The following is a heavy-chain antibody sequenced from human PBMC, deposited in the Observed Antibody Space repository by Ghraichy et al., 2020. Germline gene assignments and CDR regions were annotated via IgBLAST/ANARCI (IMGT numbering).Heavy chain of an antibody. D-gene: IGHD4-11*01. CDR2: INSDGTTT. CDR3: TTAGNYRFDN. J-gene: IGHJ4*02. Sequence: GGLRLSCAASGFTFSTYWMHWVRQVPGEGLVWVARINSDGTTTNYADSVKGRFTISRDNAKNTLYLQMNSLRTEDTAVYYCTTAGNYRFDNWGRGTLVTVSS. CDR1: GFTFSTYW. V-gene: IGHV3-74*01.